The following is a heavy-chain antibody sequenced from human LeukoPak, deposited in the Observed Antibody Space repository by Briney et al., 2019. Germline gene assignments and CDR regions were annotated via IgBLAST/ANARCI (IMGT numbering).Heavy chain of an antibody. CDR3: ARGAAAVPPHEIDY. Sequence: GESLRLSCAASGFTFSSYALSWVRQAPGKGLEWVSGISGTGERTSYADSVKGRFAISRDNSKNTLYLQMNSLRAEDTAVYYCARGAAAVPPHEIDYWGQGTLVTVSS. CDR1: GFTFSSYA. V-gene: IGHV3-23*01. J-gene: IGHJ4*02. D-gene: IGHD6-13*01. CDR2: ISGTGERT.